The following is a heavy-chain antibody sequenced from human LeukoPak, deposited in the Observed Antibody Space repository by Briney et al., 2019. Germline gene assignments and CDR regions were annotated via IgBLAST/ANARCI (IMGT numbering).Heavy chain of an antibody. CDR2: IYTSGST. J-gene: IGHJ4*02. D-gene: IGHD3-9*01. CDR1: GGTISSGSYY. CDR3: ARQYYDILTGYYSFDY. V-gene: IGHV4-61*02. Sequence: SETLSLTCTVSGGTISSGSYYWSWIRQPAGKGLEWIGRIYTSGSTNYNPSLKSRVTISVDTSKNQFSLKLSSVTAADTAGYYCARQYYDILTGYYSFDYWGQGTLVTVSS.